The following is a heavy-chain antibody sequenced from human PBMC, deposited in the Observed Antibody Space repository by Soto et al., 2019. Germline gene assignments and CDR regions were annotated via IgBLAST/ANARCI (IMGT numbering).Heavy chain of an antibody. CDR3: ERPLSGFGEFPRANWFDP. Sequence: GGSLRLSCAASGFTFSSYAMSWVRQAPGKGLEWVSAISGSGGSTYYADSVKGRFTISRDNSKNTLYLQMNSLRAEDTAVYYCERPLSGFGEFPRANWFDPWGQGTLVTVSS. V-gene: IGHV3-23*01. CDR1: GFTFSSYA. CDR2: ISGSGGST. D-gene: IGHD3-10*01. J-gene: IGHJ5*02.